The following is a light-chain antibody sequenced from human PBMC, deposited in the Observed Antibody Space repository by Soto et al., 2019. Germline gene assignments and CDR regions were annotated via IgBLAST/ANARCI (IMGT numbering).Light chain of an antibody. V-gene: IGKV3-15*01. CDR3: QQYNDWPPRYT. Sequence: EIVMTQSPATLSVSPGERATLSCRASQSVSSNLGWYQQKPGQAPRPLIYGASTRATGVPARFSGSGSGTEFTLTISSLQSEDFAVYYCQQYNDWPPRYTFGQGTKVDIK. J-gene: IGKJ2*01. CDR1: QSVSSN. CDR2: GAS.